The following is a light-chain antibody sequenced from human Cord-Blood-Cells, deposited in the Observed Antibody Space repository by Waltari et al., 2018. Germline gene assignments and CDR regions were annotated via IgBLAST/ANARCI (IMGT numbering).Light chain of an antibody. V-gene: IGKV1-33*01. CDR2: DAS. CDR3: QQYDNLIVT. Sequence: DIQMTQSPSSLSASVGDIVTITCQASQDISNYLNWYQQKPGKAPKLLIYDASNLETGVPSRYSGSGSGTDFTFTISSLQPEDIATYYCQQYDNLIVTFGPGTKVDIK. CDR1: QDISNY. J-gene: IGKJ3*01.